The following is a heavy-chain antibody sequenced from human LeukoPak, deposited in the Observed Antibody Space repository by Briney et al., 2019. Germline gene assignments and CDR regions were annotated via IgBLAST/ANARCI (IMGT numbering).Heavy chain of an antibody. Sequence: PSETLSLTCTVSGGSISSSSYYRGWIRQPPGKGLEWIGSIYYSGSTYYNPSLKSRVTISVDTSKNQFSLKLSSVTAADTAVYYCANDYGDENWFDPWGQGTLVTVSS. J-gene: IGHJ5*02. V-gene: IGHV4-39*01. CDR3: ANDYGDENWFDP. CDR1: GGSISSSSYY. CDR2: IYYSGST. D-gene: IGHD4-17*01.